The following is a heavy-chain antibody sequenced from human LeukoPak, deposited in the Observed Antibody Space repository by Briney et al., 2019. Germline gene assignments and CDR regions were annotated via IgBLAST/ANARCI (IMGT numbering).Heavy chain of an antibody. V-gene: IGHV4-34*01. D-gene: IGHD6-19*01. CDR2: INHSGST. Sequence: PGGSLILSCEASGFTFSTFAMIWVPQPPGKGLEWIGEINHSGSTNYNPSLKSRVTISVDTSKNQFSLKLSSVTAADTAVYYCARDRGSGWYEVDYWGQGTLVTVSS. J-gene: IGHJ4*02. CDR1: GFTFSTFA. CDR3: ARDRGSGWYEVDY.